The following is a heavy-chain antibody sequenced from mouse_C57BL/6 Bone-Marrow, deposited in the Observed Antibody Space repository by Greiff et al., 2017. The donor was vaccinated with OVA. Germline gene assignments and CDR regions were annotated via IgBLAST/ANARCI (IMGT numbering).Heavy chain of an antibody. J-gene: IGHJ4*01. CDR1: GFTFSSYG. CDR3: ARQESDYDGGGDY. D-gene: IGHD2-4*01. V-gene: IGHV5-6*01. CDR2: ISSGGSYT. Sequence: EVMLVESGGDLVKPGGSLKLSCAASGFTFSSYGMSWVRQTPDKRLEWVATISSGGSYTYYPDSVKGRFTISRDNAKNTLYLQMSSLKSEDTAMYYCARQESDYDGGGDYWGQGTSVTVSS.